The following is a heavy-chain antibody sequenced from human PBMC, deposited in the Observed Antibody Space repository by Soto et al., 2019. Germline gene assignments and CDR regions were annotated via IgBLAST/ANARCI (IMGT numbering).Heavy chain of an antibody. V-gene: IGHV1-46*01. CDR3: ARSQEVVVVPAAPIDY. Sequence: ASVKVSCKTSGYAFSNYYINWVRHAPEQGLQWMGIINPSGGSTSYAQKFPGRVTMTRVTSTSTVYMDLSSLRSEDTAVYFCARSQEVVVVPAAPIDYWGQGTLVTV. J-gene: IGHJ4*02. CDR1: GYAFSNYY. D-gene: IGHD2-2*01. CDR2: INPSGGST.